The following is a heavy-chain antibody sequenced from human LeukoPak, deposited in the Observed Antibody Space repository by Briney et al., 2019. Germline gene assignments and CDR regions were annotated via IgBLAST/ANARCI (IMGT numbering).Heavy chain of an antibody. CDR3: ARGVYDSSPTTD. CDR2: ISYDGSNK. V-gene: IGHV3-30*03. Sequence: PGGSLRLSCAASGFTFSSYGMHWVRQAPGKGLERVAVISYDGSNKYYADSVKGRFTTSRDNSKNTLYLQMNSLRAEDTAVYYCARGVYDSSPTTDWGQGTLVTVSS. J-gene: IGHJ4*02. CDR1: GFTFSSYG. D-gene: IGHD3-22*01.